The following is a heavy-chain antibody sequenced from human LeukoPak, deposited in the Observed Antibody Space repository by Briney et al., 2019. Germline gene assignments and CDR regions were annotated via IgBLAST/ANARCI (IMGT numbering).Heavy chain of an antibody. CDR1: GGSFSGYY. CDR3: ARYKGSSGYRRVGAFDI. J-gene: IGHJ3*02. CDR2: INHSGST. D-gene: IGHD3-22*01. V-gene: IGHV4-34*01. Sequence: SETLSLTCAVYGGSFSGYYWSWLRQPPGKGLEWIGEINHSGSTNYNPSLMSRVTISVDTSKTQFSLKLSSVTAADAAVYYCARYKGSSGYRRVGAFDIWGQGTMVTVSS.